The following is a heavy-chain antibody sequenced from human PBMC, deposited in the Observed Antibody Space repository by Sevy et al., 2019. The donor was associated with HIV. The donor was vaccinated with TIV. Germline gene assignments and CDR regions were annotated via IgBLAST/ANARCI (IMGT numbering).Heavy chain of an antibody. D-gene: IGHD3-22*01. J-gene: IGHJ6*03. CDR3: AKGGGGHYDPDEIGYYFYYYNMDV. V-gene: IGHV3-23*01. CDR2: ISGSGTRT. Sequence: GGSLRLSCAVSGFSFDSYGMTWVRQAPGKGLEWVSGISGSGTRTYYADSVKGRFSISRDNYKNRLYLQMNSLRSEDTAIYYCAKGGGGHYDPDEIGYYFYYYNMDVWGKGTTVTVSS. CDR1: GFSFDSYG.